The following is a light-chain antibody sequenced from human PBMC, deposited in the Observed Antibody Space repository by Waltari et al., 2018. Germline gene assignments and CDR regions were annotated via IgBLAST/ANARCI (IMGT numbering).Light chain of an antibody. J-gene: IGLJ2*01. V-gene: IGLV1-40*01. CDR3: QSYDRSLSGSI. CDR1: SSNMGAAYD. Sequence: QSGLTQLPSVSAAPGPRVTISCTGSSSNMGAAYDVPWYQLLPGTAPKLLIYGNTNRPSGVPDRFSGSKSGTSASLAITGLQAEDEADYYCQSYDRSLSGSIFGGGTKLTVL. CDR2: GNT.